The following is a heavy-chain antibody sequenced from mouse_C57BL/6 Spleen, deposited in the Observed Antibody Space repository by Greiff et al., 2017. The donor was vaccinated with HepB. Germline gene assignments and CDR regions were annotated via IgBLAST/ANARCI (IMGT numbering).Heavy chain of an antibody. CDR1: GFTFSDYG. J-gene: IGHJ2*01. Sequence: EVKLVESGGGLVKPGGSLKLSCAASGFTFSDYGMHWVRQAPEKGLEWVAYISSGSSTIYYADTVKGRFTISRDNAKNTLFLQMTSLRSEDTAMYYCARGSGDYFDYWGKGTTLTVAS. V-gene: IGHV5-17*01. CDR2: ISSGSSTI. D-gene: IGHD6-1*01. CDR3: ARGSGDYFDY.